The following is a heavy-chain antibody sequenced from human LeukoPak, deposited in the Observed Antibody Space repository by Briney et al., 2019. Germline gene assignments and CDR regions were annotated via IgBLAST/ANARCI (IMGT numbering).Heavy chain of an antibody. Sequence: GGSLRLSCAASGFTFNDYYMSWVRQAPGKGLEWVAVIWYDGSNQYYADSVRGRFTISRDNSKNTLHLQMDSLRAEDTAAYYCVKSGPDFGDLPSEYYFDFWGQGTLVTVSS. D-gene: IGHD4-17*01. CDR3: VKSGPDFGDLPSEYYFDF. CDR2: IWYDGSNQ. CDR1: GFTFNDYY. V-gene: IGHV3-33*06. J-gene: IGHJ4*02.